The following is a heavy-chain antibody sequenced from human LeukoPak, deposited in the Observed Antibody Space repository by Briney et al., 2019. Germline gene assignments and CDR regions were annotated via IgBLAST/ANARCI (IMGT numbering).Heavy chain of an antibody. CDR1: GYTFTSYD. Sequence: ASVKVSCKASGYTFTSYDISWVRQAPGQGLEWMGWISAYNANTNFAQNLQGRVTMTTDTSTSTAYMELRSLRSDDTAVYYCARGSTTGTTTDYWGQGTLVTVSS. J-gene: IGHJ4*02. CDR2: ISAYNANT. CDR3: ARGSTTGTTTDY. D-gene: IGHD1-1*01. V-gene: IGHV1-18*01.